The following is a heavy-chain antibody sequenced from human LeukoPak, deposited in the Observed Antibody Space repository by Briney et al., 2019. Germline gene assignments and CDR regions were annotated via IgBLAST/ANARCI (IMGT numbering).Heavy chain of an antibody. CDR1: GFTFSSYS. Sequence: GGSLRLSCAASGFTFSSYSMNWVHQAPGKGLEWVSAISGSGGSTYYADSVKGRFTVSRDNSKNTLYLQMNSLRAEDMAVYYCAKGSRIVVVMVDIWGQGTMVTVSS. V-gene: IGHV3-23*01. CDR2: ISGSGGST. J-gene: IGHJ3*02. D-gene: IGHD3-22*01. CDR3: AKGSRIVVVMVDI.